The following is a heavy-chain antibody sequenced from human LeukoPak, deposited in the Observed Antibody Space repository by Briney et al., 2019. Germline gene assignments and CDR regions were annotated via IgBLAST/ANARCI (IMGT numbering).Heavy chain of an antibody. CDR3: AKERQGGNSYGDEAFYFDY. Sequence: QTGGSLRLSCAASGFTFSDYNMRWIRQVPGKGLEWVSGISGSGGNSYYADSVKGRFTISRDNSKNTLYLQMHSLRAEDTAIYYCAKERQGGNSYGDEAFYFDYWGQGTLVTVSS. V-gene: IGHV3-23*01. J-gene: IGHJ4*02. D-gene: IGHD4-23*01. CDR2: ISGSGGNS. CDR1: GFTFSDYN.